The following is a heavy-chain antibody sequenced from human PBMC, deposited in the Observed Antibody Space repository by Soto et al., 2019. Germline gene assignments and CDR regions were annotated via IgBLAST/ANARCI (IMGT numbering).Heavy chain of an antibody. V-gene: IGHV1-18*01. D-gene: IGHD3-3*01. Sequence: ASVKVSCKASGYTFTSYGISWVRQAPGQRLEWIGWISAYNGNTNYAQKFQDRVTITTDTSTSTAYMELSSLRSEDTAVYYCAADEDDFWSGPWGQGTTVTVSS. CDR2: ISAYNGNT. J-gene: IGHJ6*02. CDR1: GYTFTSYG. CDR3: AADEDDFWSGP.